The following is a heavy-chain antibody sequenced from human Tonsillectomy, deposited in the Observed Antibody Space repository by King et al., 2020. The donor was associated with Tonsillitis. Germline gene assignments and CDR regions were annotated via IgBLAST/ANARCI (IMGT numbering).Heavy chain of an antibody. CDR1: TFLFSNYW. J-gene: IGHJ4*02. V-gene: IGHV3-7*01. CDR3: ISGVNADY. D-gene: IGHD1-1*01. Sequence: VQLVESGGGLVQPGGSLRLSCTGSTFLFSNYWMTWIRLAPGKGLGWLAAIRQDASQKFYIDSVKGRFTITRDKTNNSLYLQMKSLRVEDTAVYFCISGVNADYWGQGTLVTVPS. CDR2: IRQDASQK.